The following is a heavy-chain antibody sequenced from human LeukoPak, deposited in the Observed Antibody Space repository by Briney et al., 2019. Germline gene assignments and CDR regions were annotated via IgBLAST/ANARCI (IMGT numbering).Heavy chain of an antibody. CDR1: GFIFSIYE. Sequence: GGSLRLSCGASGFIFSIYEMNWVRQAPGKGLEWIADITISGHTKNYADSVKGRFTISRDNAGTSLYLQMNSLRVEDTGVYYCARGDPHADLWGQGTLVTVSS. CDR3: ARGDPHADL. J-gene: IGHJ5*02. V-gene: IGHV3-48*03. CDR2: ITISGHTK.